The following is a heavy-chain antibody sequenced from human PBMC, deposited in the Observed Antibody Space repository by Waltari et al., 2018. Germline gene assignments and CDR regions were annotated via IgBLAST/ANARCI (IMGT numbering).Heavy chain of an antibody. CDR3: AKTSGGDYYYYYYMDV. Sequence: EVQLLESGGGLVQPGGSLRLSCAASGFTFSSYAMSWVRQAPGKGWEWVSAISGSGGSTYYADSVKGRFTISRDNSKNTLYLQMNSLRAEDTAVYYCAKTSGGDYYYYYYMDVWGKGTTVTVSS. V-gene: IGHV3-23*01. D-gene: IGHD3-10*01. J-gene: IGHJ6*03. CDR1: GFTFSSYA. CDR2: ISGSGGST.